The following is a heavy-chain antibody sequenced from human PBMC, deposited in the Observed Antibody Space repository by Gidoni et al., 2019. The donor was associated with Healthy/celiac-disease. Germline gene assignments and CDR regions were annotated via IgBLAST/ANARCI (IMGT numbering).Heavy chain of an antibody. CDR1: GFTFSSYA. V-gene: IGHV3-23*01. CDR2: ISGSGGST. J-gene: IGHJ4*02. CDR3: ATRNWYSSSPFDY. Sequence: EVQLLESGGGLVQPGGSLRLSCAASGFTFSSYAMSWVRQAPGKGLEWVSAISGSGGSTYYADSVKGRFTISRDNSKNTLYLQMNSLRAEDTAVYYCATRNWYSSSPFDYWGQGTLVTVSS. D-gene: IGHD6-13*01.